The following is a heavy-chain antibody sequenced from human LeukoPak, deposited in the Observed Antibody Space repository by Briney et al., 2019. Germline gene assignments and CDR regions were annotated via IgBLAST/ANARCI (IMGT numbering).Heavy chain of an antibody. Sequence: GASVKVSCKASGYTFTGYYMHWVRQAPGQGLEWMGWINPNSGGTNYAQKFQGRVTMTRDTSISTAYMELSRLRSDDTAVYYCARDHGSGSYGIIDPWGQGTLVAVSS. CDR2: INPNSGGT. V-gene: IGHV1-2*02. D-gene: IGHD3-10*01. CDR3: ARDHGSGSYGIIDP. CDR1: GYTFTGYY. J-gene: IGHJ5*02.